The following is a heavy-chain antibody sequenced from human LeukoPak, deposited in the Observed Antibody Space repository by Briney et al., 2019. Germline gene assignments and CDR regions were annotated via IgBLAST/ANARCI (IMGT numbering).Heavy chain of an antibody. CDR1: SGSISTSNYY. J-gene: IGHJ6*03. V-gene: IGHV4-39*07. CDR2: IYYSGST. D-gene: IGHD2-15*01. CDR3: ARGGGRGYYYYYMDV. Sequence: SETLSLTCTVSSGSISTSNYYWGWIRQPPGKGLEWSGSIYYSGSTYYNPSLKSRVTISVDTSKNQFSLKLSSVTAADTAVYYCARGGGRGYYYYYMDVWGKGTTVTISS.